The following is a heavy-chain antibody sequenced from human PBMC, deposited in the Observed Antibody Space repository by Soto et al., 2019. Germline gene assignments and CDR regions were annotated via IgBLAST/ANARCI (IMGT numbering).Heavy chain of an antibody. CDR2: ISSSSSTI. V-gene: IGHV3-48*01. CDR1: GFTFSSYS. CDR3: ARFAVGATFDY. D-gene: IGHD1-26*01. J-gene: IGHJ4*02. Sequence: SGGSLRLSCAASGFTFSSYSMNWVRQAPGKGLEWVSYISSSSSTIYYADSVKGRFTISRDNAKNSLYLQMNCLRAEDTAVYYCARFAVGATFDYWGQGTLVTVSS.